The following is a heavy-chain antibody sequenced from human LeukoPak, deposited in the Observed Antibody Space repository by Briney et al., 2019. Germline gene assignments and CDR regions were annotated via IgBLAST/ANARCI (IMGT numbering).Heavy chain of an antibody. D-gene: IGHD6-6*01. CDR1: GFTFSSQG. CDR2: IRYDGSNK. J-gene: IGHJ4*02. CDR3: AKDLSSIAARGGGY. V-gene: IGHV3-30*02. Sequence: GGSLRLSCAASGFTFSSQGMHWVRQAPGKGLEWVAFIRYDGSNKYYADSVKGRFTISRENSKNTLYLQMNSLRGEDTAVYYCAKDLSSIAARGGGYWGQGTLVTVSS.